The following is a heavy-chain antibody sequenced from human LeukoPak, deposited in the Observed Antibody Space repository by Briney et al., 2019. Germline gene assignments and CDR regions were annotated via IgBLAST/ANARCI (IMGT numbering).Heavy chain of an antibody. Sequence: PGGSLRLSCAAAGFTVSTSAMSWVRQAPGKGLEWVSGISGSGGGTYYADSVKGRFSISRDISKNTLYLQMNSLRAEDTAVYYCAELGITMIGGVWGKGTTVTISS. V-gene: IGHV3-23*01. J-gene: IGHJ6*04. CDR1: GFTVSTSA. CDR3: AELGITMIGGV. D-gene: IGHD3-10*02. CDR2: ISGSGGGT.